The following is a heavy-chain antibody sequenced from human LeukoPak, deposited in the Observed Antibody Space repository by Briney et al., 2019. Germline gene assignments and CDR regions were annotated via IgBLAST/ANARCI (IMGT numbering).Heavy chain of an antibody. V-gene: IGHV3-21*01. CDR1: GFTFSSYN. CDR2: ISSSSSYI. Sequence: GGSLRLSCAASGFTFSSYNMNWVRQAPGKGLEWVSSISSSSSYIYYADTVKGRFTISRDNAKKSLYLQMNSLRVEDTAVYYCARSELGYNYYYMDVWGKGTTVTISS. D-gene: IGHD3-10*01. J-gene: IGHJ6*03. CDR3: ARSELGYNYYYMDV.